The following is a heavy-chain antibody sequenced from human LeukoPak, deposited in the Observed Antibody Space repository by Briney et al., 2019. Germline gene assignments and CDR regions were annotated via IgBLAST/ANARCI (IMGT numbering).Heavy chain of an antibody. J-gene: IGHJ4*02. CDR1: GGSISSSSYY. D-gene: IGHD5-12*01. CDR3: ARGSGSFEF. CDR2: IYYSGST. Sequence: PSETLSLTCTVSGGSISSSSYYWGWIRQPPGKGLEWIGSIYYSGSTYYNPSLKSRVTISVDTSKNQFSLRLTSVTAADTAVYYCARGSGSFEFWGQGTLVTVSS. V-gene: IGHV4-39*07.